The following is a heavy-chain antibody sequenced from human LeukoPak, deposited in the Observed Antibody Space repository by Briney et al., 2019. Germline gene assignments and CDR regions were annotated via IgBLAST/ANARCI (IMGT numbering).Heavy chain of an antibody. CDR2: LYSAGAT. CDR1: GFTVSSNY. V-gene: IGHV3-53*01. CDR3: ASGGMGARKYYSDPFHY. D-gene: IGHD3-10*01. Sequence: PGGSLRLSCAASGFTVSSNYMSWVRQAPGKGLGWVSILYSAGATYYADSVRGRFTISRDSSKNTVCLQMNSLRAEDTAVYYCASGGMGARKYYSDPFHYWGQGTLVTVSS. J-gene: IGHJ4*02.